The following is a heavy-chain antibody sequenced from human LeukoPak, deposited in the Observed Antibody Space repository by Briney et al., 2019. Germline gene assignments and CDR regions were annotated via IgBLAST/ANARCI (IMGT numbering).Heavy chain of an antibody. CDR2: ISSSSNTI. V-gene: IGHV3-48*04. CDR3: ARDSRASDYYMDV. CDR1: GFTTSTYS. J-gene: IGHJ6*03. Sequence: GGSLRLSCEGSGFTTSTYSMNWVRQAPGKGLEWVSYISSSSNTIYYADSVKGRFTISRDNAKNSLYLQMNSLRAEDTAVYYCARDSRASDYYMDVWGKGTTVTVSS.